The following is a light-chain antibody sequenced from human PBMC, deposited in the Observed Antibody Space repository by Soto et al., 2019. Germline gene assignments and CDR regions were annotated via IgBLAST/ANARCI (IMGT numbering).Light chain of an antibody. CDR1: SSDFGNYNL. V-gene: IGLV2-23*02. Sequence: QSALTQPASVSGSPGQSITISCTGTSSDFGNYNLVSWYQQHPGKVPKLILFAVNKRPSGVPDRFSGSKSGNTASLTISGLKAEDEADYYCCSYVGGYSYVFGIGTKLTVL. CDR3: CSYVGGYSYV. CDR2: AVN. J-gene: IGLJ1*01.